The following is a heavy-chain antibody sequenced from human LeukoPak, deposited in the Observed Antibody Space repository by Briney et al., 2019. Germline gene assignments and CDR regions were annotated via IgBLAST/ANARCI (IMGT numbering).Heavy chain of an antibody. J-gene: IGHJ5*01. CDR3: ARESPVAATGRSWFDS. V-gene: IGHV3-23*01. CDR1: GFTFSSYA. CDR2: ITGGGIPT. D-gene: IGHD6-13*01. Sequence: PGGSLRLSCAASGFTFSSYAMSWVRQAPGKGLEWVSPITGGGIPTYYADSVKGLFTISRDNSKNTLYLQMNSLRAEDTALYYCARESPVAATGRSWFDSWGQGTLVTVSS.